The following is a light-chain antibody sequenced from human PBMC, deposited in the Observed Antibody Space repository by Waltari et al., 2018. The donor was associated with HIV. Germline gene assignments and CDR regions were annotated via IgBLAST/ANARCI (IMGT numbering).Light chain of an antibody. Sequence: QSVLTQPPSVSGAPGQRVTIACTGSSPNIGAGFDVHWYQQLPGTAPKLLIYGNSNRPSGVPDRFSGSKSGTSASLAITGLQAEDEADYYCQSYDASLSGVIFGGGTELTVL. CDR2: GNS. V-gene: IGLV1-40*01. CDR1: SPNIGAGFD. CDR3: QSYDASLSGVI. J-gene: IGLJ2*01.